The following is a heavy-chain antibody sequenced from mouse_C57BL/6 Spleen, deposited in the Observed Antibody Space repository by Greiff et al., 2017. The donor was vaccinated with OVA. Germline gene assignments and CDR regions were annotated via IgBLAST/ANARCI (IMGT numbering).Heavy chain of an antibody. CDR3: ARKGNYYGSSYFDWFAY. D-gene: IGHD1-1*01. V-gene: IGHV1-52*01. Sequence: VQLQQPGAELVRPGSSVKLSCKASGYTFTSYWMHWVKQRPIQGLEWIGNIDPSDSETHYNQKFKDKATLTVDKSSSTAYMQLSSLTSEDSAVYYCARKGNYYGSSYFDWFAYWGQGTLVTVSA. CDR1: GYTFTSYW. J-gene: IGHJ3*01. CDR2: IDPSDSET.